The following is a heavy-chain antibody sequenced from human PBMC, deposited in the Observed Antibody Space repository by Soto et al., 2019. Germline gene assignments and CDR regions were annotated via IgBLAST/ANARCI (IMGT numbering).Heavy chain of an antibody. CDR1: GFTFSGSA. J-gene: IGHJ4*02. CDR2: IRSKANSYAT. Sequence: EVQLVESGGGLVQPRGSLKLSCAASGFTFSGSAMHWVRQASGKGLEWVGRIRSKANSYATAYAASVKGRFTISRDDSKNTAYLQMNSLKTEDTAVYYCTRLESSGGSWRVFDYWGQGTLVTVSS. V-gene: IGHV3-73*01. CDR3: TRLESSGGSWRVFDY. D-gene: IGHD2-15*01.